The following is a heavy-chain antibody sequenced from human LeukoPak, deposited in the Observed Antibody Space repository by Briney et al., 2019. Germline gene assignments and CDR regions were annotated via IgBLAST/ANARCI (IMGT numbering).Heavy chain of an antibody. V-gene: IGHV4-34*01. J-gene: IGHJ6*02. CDR2: INHSGST. Sequence: SETLSPTCAVYGGSFSGYYWSWIRQPPGKGLEWIGEINHSGSTNYNPSLKSRVTISVDTSKNQFSLKLSSVTAADTAVYYCARGGINGIVVVTGRAYYYYGMDVWGQGTTVTVSS. D-gene: IGHD2-21*02. CDR1: GGSFSGYY. CDR3: ARGGINGIVVVTGRAYYYYGMDV.